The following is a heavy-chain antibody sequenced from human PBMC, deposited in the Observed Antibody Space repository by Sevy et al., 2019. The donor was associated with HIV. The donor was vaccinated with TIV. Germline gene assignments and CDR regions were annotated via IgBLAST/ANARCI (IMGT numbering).Heavy chain of an antibody. CDR2: ISSDGGST. CDR3: VTLKYWSSTGCRSLGMDI. D-gene: IGHD2-2*01. CDR1: GFTFSSFA. Sequence: GESLKISCAASGFTFSSFAMNWVRQAPGKGLEWVSGISSDGGSTYYADSVKGRFTISRDNSKNTLYVQMNSLRVEDTAVYYCVTLKYWSSTGCRSLGMDIWGQGTTVTVSS. J-gene: IGHJ6*02. V-gene: IGHV3-23*01.